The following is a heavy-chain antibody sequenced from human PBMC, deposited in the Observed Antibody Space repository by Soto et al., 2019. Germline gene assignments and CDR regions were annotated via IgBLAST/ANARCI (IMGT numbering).Heavy chain of an antibody. J-gene: IGHJ5*02. CDR3: AKGANDGYNHWFDP. Sequence: LSLSCSASGFTFSNYAMSWVRQAPGKGLEWVSTISNTGDKTYYANSVKGRFTISRDNSKNTLYLQMNSLGADDTALYYCAKGANDGYNHWFDPWGQGTLVTVSS. V-gene: IGHV3-23*01. D-gene: IGHD5-12*01. CDR1: GFTFSNYA. CDR2: ISNTGDKT.